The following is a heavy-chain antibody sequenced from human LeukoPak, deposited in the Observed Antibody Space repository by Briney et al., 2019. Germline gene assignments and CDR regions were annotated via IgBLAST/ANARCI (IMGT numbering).Heavy chain of an antibody. D-gene: IGHD3-22*01. J-gene: IGHJ6*03. V-gene: IGHV3-74*01. CDR3: ARDQVYYYDSSGLSYYYYYYMDV. CDR1: GFTFSSYW. CDR2: INSDGSST. Sequence: GGSLRLSCAASGFTFSSYWMHWVRQAPGKGLVWVSRINSDGSSTSYADSVKGRFTISRDNAKNTLYLQMNSLRAEDTVVYYCARDQVYYYDSSGLSYYYYYYMDVWGKGTTVTVSS.